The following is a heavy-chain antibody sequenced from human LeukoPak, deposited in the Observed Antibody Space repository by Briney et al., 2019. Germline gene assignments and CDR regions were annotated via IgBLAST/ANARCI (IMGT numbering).Heavy chain of an antibody. V-gene: IGHV4-59*01. Sequence: SETLSLTCTVSGGSINNYYWSWIRQPPGKGLEWIGYIYYSGSTNYNPSLKSRVSISVDTSKNQFYLKLSSVTAADTAVYYCARIVPYNYGYVDYWGQGTLVTVSS. CDR1: GGSINNYY. CDR3: ARIVPYNYGYVDY. J-gene: IGHJ4*02. D-gene: IGHD5-18*01. CDR2: IYYSGST.